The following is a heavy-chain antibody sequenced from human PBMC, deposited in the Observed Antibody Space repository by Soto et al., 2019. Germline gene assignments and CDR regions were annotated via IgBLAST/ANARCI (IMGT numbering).Heavy chain of an antibody. J-gene: IGHJ4*02. Sequence: QVQLVQSGAEVKKPGASVKVSCKTSGYTFTSYHISWVRQAPGQGLEWMGWISAYNTNTNYAQKFQGRVTMTTDTLTSTAYMELRSRRSDDTAVYYCARDTPPTDYWGQGTLVPVSS. CDR2: ISAYNTNT. V-gene: IGHV1-18*01. CDR3: ARDTPPTDY. CDR1: GYTFTSYH.